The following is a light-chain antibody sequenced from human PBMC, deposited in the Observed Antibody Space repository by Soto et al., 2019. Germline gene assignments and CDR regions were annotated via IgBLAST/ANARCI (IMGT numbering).Light chain of an antibody. Sequence: DIPLTQSPSFLSASLGDRVTITCRASQGISNFLAWYRQKPGKAPKLLIYTASTLQSGVPSRFSGGGSGTEFTLTISSLQPEDFATYYCQHRHSYPITFGQGTRLEIK. V-gene: IGKV1-9*01. CDR3: QHRHSYPIT. J-gene: IGKJ5*01. CDR1: QGISNF. CDR2: TAS.